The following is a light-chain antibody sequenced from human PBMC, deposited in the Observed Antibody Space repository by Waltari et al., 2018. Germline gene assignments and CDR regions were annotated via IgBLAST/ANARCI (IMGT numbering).Light chain of an antibody. V-gene: IGLV1-47*01. J-gene: IGLJ1*01. CDR3: VGWDGSLRAYV. CDR1: SPHIGKDN. CDR2: NVV. Sequence: QPVLTQPPSASGTPGPRVTIPCSGTSPHIGKDNVTWYQQPPGKAPKLLIYNVVQRPSGVTDRFSGSKSGTSASLAISGLRSEDEADYYCVGWDGSLRAYVFGTGTMLTVL.